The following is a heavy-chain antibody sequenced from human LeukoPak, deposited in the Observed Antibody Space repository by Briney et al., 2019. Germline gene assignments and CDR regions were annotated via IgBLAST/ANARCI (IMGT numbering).Heavy chain of an antibody. CDR2: IYPGDSDT. Sequence: GESLKISFKGSGYRFTSYWIGWVRQMPGKGLEWMGIIYPGDSDTRYSPSFQGQVTISADKSISTAYLQWSSPKASDTAMYYCARNLVAGGGYYYGMDVWGQGTTVTVSS. CDR3: ARNLVAGGGYYYGMDV. CDR1: GYRFTSYW. D-gene: IGHD6-6*01. J-gene: IGHJ6*02. V-gene: IGHV5-51*01.